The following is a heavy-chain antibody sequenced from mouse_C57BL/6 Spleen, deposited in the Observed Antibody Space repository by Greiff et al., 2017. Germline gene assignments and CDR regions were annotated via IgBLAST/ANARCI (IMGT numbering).Heavy chain of an antibody. V-gene: IGHV1-64*01. CDR3: ARGSYYDYEPYLAY. CDR2: IHPNSGST. CDR1: GYTFTSYW. Sequence: VQLQQPGAELVKPGASVKLSCKASGYTFTSYWMPWVKQRPGQGLEWIGMIHPNSGSTNYNEKFKSKATLTVDKSSSTAYMQLSRLTSEDSAVYYCARGSYYDYEPYLAYWGEGTLVTVSA. J-gene: IGHJ3*01. D-gene: IGHD2-4*01.